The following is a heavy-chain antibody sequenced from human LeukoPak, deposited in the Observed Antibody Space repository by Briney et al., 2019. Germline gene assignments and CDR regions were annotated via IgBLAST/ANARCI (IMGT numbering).Heavy chain of an antibody. CDR3: AKDLTTVTTQGDY. CDR1: GFTFSDYW. CDR2: ISSDGSRV. Sequence: GGSLTLSCAASGFTFSDYWMHWVRQAPGKGLVWVSRISSDGSRVTYADSVKGRFTISRDNAKNTLYLQMNSLRAEDTAVYYCAKDLTTVTTQGDYWGQGTLVTVSS. J-gene: IGHJ4*02. V-gene: IGHV3-74*01. D-gene: IGHD4-17*01.